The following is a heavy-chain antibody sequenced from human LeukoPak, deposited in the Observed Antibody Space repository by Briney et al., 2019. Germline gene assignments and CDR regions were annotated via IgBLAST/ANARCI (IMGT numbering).Heavy chain of an antibody. CDR2: INPNSGGT. CDR1: GYTFTGYY. Sequence: ASVKVSCTASGYTFTGYYMHWVRQAPGQGLEWMGWINPNSGGTNYAQKFQGRVTMTRDTSISTAYMELSRLRSDDTAVYYCARDPGGDPFFDYWGQGTLVTVSS. D-gene: IGHD2-21*02. CDR3: ARDPGGDPFFDY. V-gene: IGHV1-2*02. J-gene: IGHJ4*02.